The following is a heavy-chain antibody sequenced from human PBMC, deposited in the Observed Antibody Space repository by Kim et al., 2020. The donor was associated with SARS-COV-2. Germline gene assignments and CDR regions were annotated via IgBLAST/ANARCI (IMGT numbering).Heavy chain of an antibody. CDR1: GYTFTDHY. V-gene: IGHV1-2*02. CDR2: TNPNSDDT. D-gene: IGHD3-10*01. CDR3: AKDQYGSGTDAFDL. Sequence: ASVKVSCKASGYTFTDHYLHWVRQAPGQGLEWMGWTNPNSDDTNYAQKFQGRVTMTGDTSINTAYMELSSLRSDDTAVYYCAKDQYGSGTDAFDLWGQGT. J-gene: IGHJ3*01.